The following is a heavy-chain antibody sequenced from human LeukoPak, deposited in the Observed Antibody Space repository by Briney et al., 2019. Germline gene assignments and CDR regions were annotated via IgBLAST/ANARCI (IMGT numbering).Heavy chain of an antibody. Sequence: SVKVSCKASGGTFSSYAISWVRQAPGQGLEWMGRIIPIFGTANHAQKFQGRVTITTDESTSTAYMELSSLRSEDTAVYYCARGRLISYSSWYLVGWFDPWGQGTLVTVSS. V-gene: IGHV1-69*05. CDR3: ARGRLISYSSWYLVGWFDP. CDR1: GGTFSSYA. D-gene: IGHD6-13*01. J-gene: IGHJ5*02. CDR2: IIPIFGTA.